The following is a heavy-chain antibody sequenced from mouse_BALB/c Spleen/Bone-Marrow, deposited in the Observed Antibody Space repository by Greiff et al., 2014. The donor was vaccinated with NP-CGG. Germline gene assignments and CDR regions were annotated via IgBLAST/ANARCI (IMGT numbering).Heavy chain of an antibody. CDR1: GCTFTSFT. CDR3: ARRDYGPFYALDY. J-gene: IGHJ4*01. V-gene: IGHV1-4*01. Sequence: VQLQQSGAELARPGASVKMSCKASGCTFTSFTIHWVKQRPGQGLEWIGYINPSSGYTNYNQNFKDKATLTADKSASTAYMQLTSLTSEDSAVYYCARRDYGPFYALDYWGQGTSVTVSS. CDR2: INPSSGYT. D-gene: IGHD1-2*01.